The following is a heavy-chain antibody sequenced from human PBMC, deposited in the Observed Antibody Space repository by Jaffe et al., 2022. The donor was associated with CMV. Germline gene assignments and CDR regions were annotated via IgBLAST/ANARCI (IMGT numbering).Heavy chain of an antibody. CDR1: GFTFGDYA. J-gene: IGHJ6*03. CDR2: IRSKAYGGTT. CDR3: TRDPRGYSYGVPKYYYYYYYMDV. D-gene: IGHD5-18*01. V-gene: IGHV3-49*04. Sequence: EVQLVESGGGLVQPGRSLRLSCTASGFTFGDYAMSWVRQAPGKGLEWVGFIRSKAYGGTTEYAASVKGRFTISRDDSKSIAYLQMNSLKTEDTAVYYCTRDPRGYSYGVPKYYYYYYYMDVWGKGTTVTVSS.